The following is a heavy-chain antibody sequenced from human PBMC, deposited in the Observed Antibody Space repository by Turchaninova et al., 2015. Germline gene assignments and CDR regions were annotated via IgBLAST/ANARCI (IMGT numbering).Heavy chain of an antibody. D-gene: IGHD2-8*02. CDR2: IYYSGST. V-gene: IGHV4-39*07. J-gene: IGHJ4*02. Sequence: QLQLQESGPGLVKPSETLSLTCTVPGGTISSSSYYWGWTRRPPGKGLEWIGTIYYSGSTHYNPSLKSRVTISVDTSKNQFSLKLSSVTAADTAVYYCARCTGVLTPFDYWGQGTLVTVSS. CDR3: ARCTGVLTPFDY. CDR1: GGTISSSSYY.